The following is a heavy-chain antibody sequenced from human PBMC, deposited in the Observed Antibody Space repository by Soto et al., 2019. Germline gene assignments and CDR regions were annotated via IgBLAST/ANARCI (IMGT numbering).Heavy chain of an antibody. V-gene: IGHV1-18*01. CDR1: GYTFSRYG. CDR2: ISGYNGDT. J-gene: IGHJ6*02. Sequence: QGQLVQSGPEVKKPGASVKVSCKASGYTFSRYGISWVRQAPGQGLEWMGWISGYNGDTKYAQKVQGRVTMTIDTSTYTAYMELRSLTSDDTAIYYCAKNGQPPYYYYGMDVWGQVTTCTVSS. D-gene: IGHD2-8*01. CDR3: AKNGQPPYYYYGMDV.